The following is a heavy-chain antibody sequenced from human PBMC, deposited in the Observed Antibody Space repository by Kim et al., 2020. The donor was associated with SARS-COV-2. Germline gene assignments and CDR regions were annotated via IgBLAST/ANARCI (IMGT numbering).Heavy chain of an antibody. V-gene: IGHV3-15*01. CDR3: TTDSVGPPEALWFGELLYDY. J-gene: IGHJ4*02. CDR1: GFTFSNAW. D-gene: IGHD3-10*01. CDR2: IKSKTDGGTT. Sequence: GGSLRLSCAASGFTFSNAWMSWVRQAPGKGLEWVGRIKSKTDGGTTDYAAPVKGRFTISRDDSKNTLYLQMNSLKTEDTAVYYCTTDSVGPPEALWFGELLYDYWGQGTLVTVSP.